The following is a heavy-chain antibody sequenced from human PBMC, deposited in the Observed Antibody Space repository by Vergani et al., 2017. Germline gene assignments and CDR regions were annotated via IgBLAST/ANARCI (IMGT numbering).Heavy chain of an antibody. CDR1: GGSFSGYY. CDR3: ARNYDY. Sequence: QVQLQQWGAGLLKPAETLSLTCGVYGGSFSGYYWSWIRQPPGKGLEWIGEINQSGSTNYNPSLKSRVTISVDTSKNQFSMRLNSVTAADTAVYYCARNYDYWGQGTLVTVSS. J-gene: IGHJ4*02. V-gene: IGHV4-34*01. CDR2: INQSGST.